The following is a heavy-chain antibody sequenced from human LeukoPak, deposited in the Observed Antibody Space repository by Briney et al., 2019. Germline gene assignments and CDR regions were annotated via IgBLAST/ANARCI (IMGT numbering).Heavy chain of an antibody. D-gene: IGHD3-16*02. J-gene: IGHJ4*02. Sequence: ASVKVSCKASGYTFTSYDINWVRQAPGQGLEWMGWINPNSGGTNYAQKFQGRVTMTRDTSISTAYMELSRLRSDDTAVYYCARVFRRMITFGGVIVSLGYWGQGTLVTVSS. V-gene: IGHV1-2*02. CDR2: INPNSGGT. CDR3: ARVFRRMITFGGVIVSLGY. CDR1: GYTFTSYD.